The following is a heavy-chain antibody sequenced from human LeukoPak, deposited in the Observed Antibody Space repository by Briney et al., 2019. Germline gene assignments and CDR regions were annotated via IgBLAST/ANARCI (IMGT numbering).Heavy chain of an antibody. CDR1: GGSFSGYY. J-gene: IGHJ6*03. CDR3: ARVDIVVVVAAKKNYYYMDV. CDR2: INHSGST. D-gene: IGHD2-15*01. Sequence: PSETLSLTCAVYGGSFSGYYWSWIRQPPGKGLEWIGEINHSGSTNYNPSLKSRVTISVDTSKNQFSLKLSSVTAADTAVYYCARVDIVVVVAAKKNYYYMDVWGKGTTVTVSS. V-gene: IGHV4-34*01.